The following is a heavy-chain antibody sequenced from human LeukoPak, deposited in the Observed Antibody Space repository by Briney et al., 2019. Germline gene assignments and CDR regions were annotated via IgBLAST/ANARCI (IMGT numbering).Heavy chain of an antibody. Sequence: SETLSLTCTVSGGSISSSNYYWGWIRQPPGKGLEWIGTIYYRGSAHYNPSLKSRVTISVDTSKNQFSLKLSSVTAADTAVYYCVRQWMRDSGAYYDFHHWGQGTLVTVST. CDR3: VRQWMRDSGAYYDFHH. V-gene: IGHV4-39*01. CDR1: GGSISSSNYY. D-gene: IGHD3-22*01. CDR2: IYYRGSA. J-gene: IGHJ4*02.